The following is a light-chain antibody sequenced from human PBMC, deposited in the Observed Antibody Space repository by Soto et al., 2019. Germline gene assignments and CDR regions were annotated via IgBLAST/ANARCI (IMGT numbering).Light chain of an antibody. J-gene: IGKJ2*01. CDR1: QSVSSSY. Sequence: EIVLTQSPGTLSLSPGERATLSCRASQSVSSSYLAWYQQKPGQAPRLLIYGASSRATGIPDRFSGSGSGTDFPLTISRLEPEEFAVYYCQQYPGYTVGQGTKLEIK. CDR3: QQYPGYT. V-gene: IGKV3-20*01. CDR2: GAS.